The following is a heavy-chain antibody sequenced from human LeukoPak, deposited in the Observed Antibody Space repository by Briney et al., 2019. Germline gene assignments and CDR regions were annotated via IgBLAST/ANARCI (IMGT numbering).Heavy chain of an antibody. D-gene: IGHD5-18*01. CDR1: GLTFNNYA. J-gene: IGHJ5*02. Sequence: GGSLRLSCAVSGLTFNNYAMSWVRQAPGKGLEWVSGISGRGASKYYADSVKGRFTISRDNSKNTLYLQMNSLRAEDTAVYYCARDSFPVQLWFSAWFDPWGQGTLVTVSS. CDR2: ISGRGASK. V-gene: IGHV3-23*01. CDR3: ARDSFPVQLWFSAWFDP.